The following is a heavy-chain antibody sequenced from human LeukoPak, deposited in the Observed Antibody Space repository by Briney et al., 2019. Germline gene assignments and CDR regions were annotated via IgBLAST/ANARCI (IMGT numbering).Heavy chain of an antibody. D-gene: IGHD4-23*01. Sequence: SETLSLTCSVSGGSMSGGGYCWSWIRQPAGKGLEWIGRIYTSGSTNYNPSLKSRVTISVDTSKNEFSLKLNSVTAADTAVYYCARFFSSGGKGNWFDPWGQGTLVTVSS. CDR1: GGSMSGGGYC. CDR2: IYTSGST. V-gene: IGHV4-61*02. J-gene: IGHJ5*02. CDR3: ARFFSSGGKGNWFDP.